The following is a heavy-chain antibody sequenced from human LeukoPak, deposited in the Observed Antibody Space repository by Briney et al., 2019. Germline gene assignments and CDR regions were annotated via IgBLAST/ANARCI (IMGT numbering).Heavy chain of an antibody. CDR1: GYTFTSYY. CDR3: AARRDYYDSSGYLPLDY. V-gene: IGHV1-46*03. J-gene: IGHJ4*02. CDR2: INPSGGST. D-gene: IGHD3-22*01. Sequence: ASVKVSCKASGYTFTSYYMHWVRQAPGQGLEWMGIINPSGGSTSYAQKFQGRVTMTRDTSTGTVYMELSSLRSEDTAVYYCAARRDYYDSSGYLPLDYWGQGTLVTVSS.